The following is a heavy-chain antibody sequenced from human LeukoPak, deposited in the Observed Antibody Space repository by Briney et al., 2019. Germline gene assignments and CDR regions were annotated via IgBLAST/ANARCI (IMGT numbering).Heavy chain of an antibody. Sequence: ASVKVSCKVSGYTLTELSMHWLRPAPGKGLAWMGGFDPEDGETIYAQKFQGRVTMTEDTSTDTAYMELSSLRSEDTAVYYCAIGVVPAAINFDYWGQGTLVTVSS. CDR2: FDPEDGET. D-gene: IGHD2-2*01. J-gene: IGHJ4*02. V-gene: IGHV1-24*01. CDR1: GYTLTELS. CDR3: AIGVVPAAINFDY.